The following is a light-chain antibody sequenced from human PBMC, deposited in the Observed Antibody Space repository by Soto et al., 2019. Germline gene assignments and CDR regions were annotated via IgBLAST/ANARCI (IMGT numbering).Light chain of an antibody. CDR3: SSDTNINTRACV. CDR1: SSNIGAGYD. J-gene: IGLJ1*01. V-gene: IGLV1-40*01. CDR2: GNS. Sequence: QSVLTQPPSVSGAPGQRVTISCTGSSSNIGAGYDVHWYQQLPGTAPKLLIYGNSNRPSGVPDRFSGSNSGTSASLSITGLEAEDEAEYFCSSDTNINTRACVFGTGTKLTVL.